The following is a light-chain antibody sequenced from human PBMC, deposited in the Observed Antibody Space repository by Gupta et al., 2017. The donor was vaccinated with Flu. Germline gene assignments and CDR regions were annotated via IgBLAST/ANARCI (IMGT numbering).Light chain of an antibody. CDR2: KAS. CDR3: QQYNRFST. V-gene: IGKV1-5*03. CDR1: QSIRSW. Sequence: DIQMTQSPSTLSASVGDRVTITCRASQSIRSWLAWYQHKPGKAPVLLIYKASNLESGVPARFSGGGSETEFTLTIASLQPDDSATYYCQQYNRFSTFGGGTKVEIK. J-gene: IGKJ4*01.